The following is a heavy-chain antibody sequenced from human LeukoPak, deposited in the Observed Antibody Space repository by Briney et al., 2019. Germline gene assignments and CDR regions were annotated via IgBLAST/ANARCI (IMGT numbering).Heavy chain of an antibody. Sequence: ASVKVSCKASGYTFTTHGLSWVRQAPGHGPEWMGRISGYNGNTNYAQEFQGRVTMTTDTSTNTAYMELRSLRSDDTAVYYCAMWAGIAEAGFEGPFDYWGQGTLVTVSS. CDR3: AMWAGIAEAGFEGPFDY. CDR1: GYTFTTHG. D-gene: IGHD6-19*01. V-gene: IGHV1-18*01. CDR2: ISGYNGNT. J-gene: IGHJ4*02.